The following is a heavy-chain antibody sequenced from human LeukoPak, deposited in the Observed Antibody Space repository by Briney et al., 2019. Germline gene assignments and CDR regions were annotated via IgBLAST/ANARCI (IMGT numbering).Heavy chain of an antibody. V-gene: IGHV1-69*05. CDR3: ARGGLQGVLYGSSSFWFDP. Sequence: SVKVSCKASGGTFSSYAISWVRQAPGQGLEWMGRIIPFFGTANYAQKFQGRVTITTDESASTAYMELSSLRSEDTAVYYCARGGLQGVLYGSSSFWFDPWGQGTLVTVSS. J-gene: IGHJ5*02. D-gene: IGHD6-6*01. CDR1: GGTFSSYA. CDR2: IIPFFGTA.